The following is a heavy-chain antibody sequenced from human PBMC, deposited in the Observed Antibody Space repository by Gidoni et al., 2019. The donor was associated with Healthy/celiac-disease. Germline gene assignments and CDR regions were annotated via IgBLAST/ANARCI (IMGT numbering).Heavy chain of an antibody. CDR2: INAGNGNT. J-gene: IGHJ4*02. Sequence: QVQLVQSGAEVKKPGASVKVYCKASGYTFTSYAMHWVRQAPGQRLEWMGWINAGNGNTKYSQKFQGRVTITRDTSASTAYMELSSLRSEDTAVYYCARDLIAARPVYYFDYWGQGTLVTVSS. CDR1: GYTFTSYA. D-gene: IGHD6-6*01. V-gene: IGHV1-3*01. CDR3: ARDLIAARPVYYFDY.